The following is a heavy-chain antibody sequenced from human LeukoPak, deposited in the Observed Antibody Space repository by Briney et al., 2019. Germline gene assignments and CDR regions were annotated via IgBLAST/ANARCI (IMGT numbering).Heavy chain of an antibody. CDR1: GGSFSDYY. CDR3: ARGQGGVIARRAYMDV. J-gene: IGHJ6*03. CDR2: INYTRST. Sequence: SETLSLTCTVYGGSFSDYYWTWIRQPPGKGLEWIGEINYTRSTTNYNPSLKNRVTISVDTSKNQFSLKLSSVTAADTAVYYCARGQGGVIARRAYMDVWGKGTTVTVSS. D-gene: IGHD3-16*01. V-gene: IGHV4-34*01.